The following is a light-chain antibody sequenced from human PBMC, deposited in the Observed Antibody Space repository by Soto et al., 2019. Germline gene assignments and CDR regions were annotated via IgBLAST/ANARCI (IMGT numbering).Light chain of an antibody. CDR3: QQYNNWLTWT. J-gene: IGKJ1*01. CDR1: QSVSGN. Sequence: EIVMTQSSATLSVSPGERATLSCRASQSVSGNLAWYQQKPGQAPRLLIYGASTRATGIPARFSGSGSGTEFTLTISSLQSEDFAVYYCQQYNNWLTWTFGQGTKVEIK. V-gene: IGKV3-15*01. CDR2: GAS.